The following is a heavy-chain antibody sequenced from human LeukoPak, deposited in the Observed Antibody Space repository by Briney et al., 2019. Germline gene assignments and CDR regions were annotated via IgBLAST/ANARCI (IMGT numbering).Heavy chain of an antibody. CDR1: GFTFSSYW. J-gene: IGHJ3*02. D-gene: IGHD4-23*01. V-gene: IGHV3-7*05. CDR2: IKQDGSET. Sequence: PGGSLRLSCAASGFTFSSYWMSWVRQAPGKGLEWVANIKQDGSETYYVDSVKGRFTISRDNAKNSLYLQMNSLRAEDTAVYYCARFITVVTSGAFDIWGQGTMVTVS. CDR3: ARFITVVTSGAFDI.